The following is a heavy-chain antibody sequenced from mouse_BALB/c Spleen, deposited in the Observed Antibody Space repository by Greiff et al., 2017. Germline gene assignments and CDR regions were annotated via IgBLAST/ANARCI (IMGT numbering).Heavy chain of an antibody. CDR2: IDTSDSYT. CDR1: GYTFTDYW. CDR3: ARWGLRRYFDY. V-gene: IGHV1-69*01. D-gene: IGHD2-4*01. J-gene: IGHJ2*01. Sequence: VQLQQPGAELVMPGASVKMSCKASGYTFTDYWMHWVKQRPGQGLEWIGAIDTSDSYTSYNQKFKGKATLTVDESSSTAYMQLSSLTSEDSAVYYCARWGLRRYFDYWGQGTTLTVSS.